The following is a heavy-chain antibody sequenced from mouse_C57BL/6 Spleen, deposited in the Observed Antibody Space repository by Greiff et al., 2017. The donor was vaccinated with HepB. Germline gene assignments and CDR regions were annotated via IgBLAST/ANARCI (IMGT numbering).Heavy chain of an antibody. CDR2: IDPSDSYT. CDR1: GYTFTSYW. Sequence: VKLQQPGAELVMPGASVKLSCKASGYTFTSYWMHWVKQRPGQGLEWIGEIDPSDSYTNYNQKFKGKSTLTVDKSSSTAYMQLSSLTSEDSAVYYCARRPYDFYAMDYWGQGTSVTVSS. V-gene: IGHV1-69*01. D-gene: IGHD6-5*01. CDR3: ARRPYDFYAMDY. J-gene: IGHJ4*01.